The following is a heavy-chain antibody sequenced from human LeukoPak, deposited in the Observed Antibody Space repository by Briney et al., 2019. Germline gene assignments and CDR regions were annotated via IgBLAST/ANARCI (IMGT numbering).Heavy chain of an antibody. Sequence: PSVKVSCKASGYTFTSYGISWVRQAPGQGLEWMGWISAYNGNTNYAQKLQGRVTMTTDTSTSTAYMELRSLRSDDTAVYYCARDGYQLPNDAFDIWGQGTMVTVSS. CDR2: ISAYNGNT. D-gene: IGHD2-2*01. J-gene: IGHJ3*02. CDR3: ARDGYQLPNDAFDI. CDR1: GYTFTSYG. V-gene: IGHV1-18*01.